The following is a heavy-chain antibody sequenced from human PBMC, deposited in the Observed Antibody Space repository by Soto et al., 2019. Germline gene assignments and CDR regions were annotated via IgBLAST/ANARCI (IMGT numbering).Heavy chain of an antibody. CDR1: GYTFTTYG. J-gene: IGHJ4*02. D-gene: IGHD6-13*01. CDR2: ISTSNGDA. CDR3: ARDSAAHGPVFDY. Sequence: ASVKVSCKASGYTFTTYGSSWVRQAPGQGLEWMAWISTSNGDAHYAQKVQDRVSMTTDRFTSTAYMELRSLRSDDTAIYYCARDSAAHGPVFDYWGQGTLVTVSS. V-gene: IGHV1-18*04.